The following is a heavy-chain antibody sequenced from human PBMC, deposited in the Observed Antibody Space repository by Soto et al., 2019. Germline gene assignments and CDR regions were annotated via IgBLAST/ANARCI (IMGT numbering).Heavy chain of an antibody. D-gene: IGHD6-25*01. V-gene: IGHV4-61*01. Sequence: QVQLQESGPGLVKPSETLSLTCTVSGDSVSSDSYFWAWIRQPPGKGLEWIVRLSHNGDTYYNPSLKSRVTMSIDTSKNQFSLNLRSVTTADTAVYYCAREPGIAPGRWSPYHWGQGTLVTVSS. CDR1: GDSVSSDSYF. CDR2: LSHNGDT. CDR3: AREPGIAPGRWSPYH. J-gene: IGHJ1*01.